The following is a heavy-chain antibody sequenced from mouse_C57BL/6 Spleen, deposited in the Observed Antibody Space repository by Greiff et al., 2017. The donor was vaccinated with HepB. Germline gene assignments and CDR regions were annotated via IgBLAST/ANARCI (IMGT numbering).Heavy chain of an antibody. J-gene: IGHJ1*03. D-gene: IGHD1-1*02. V-gene: IGHV1-59*01. Sequence: QVQLKQPGAELVRPGTSVKLSCKASGYTFTSYWMHWVKQRPGQGLEWIGVIDPSDSYTNYNQKFKGKATLTVDTSSSTAYMQLSSLTSEDSAVYYCARRGSWYFDVWGTGTTVTVSS. CDR1: GYTFTSYW. CDR3: ARRGSWYFDV. CDR2: IDPSDSYT.